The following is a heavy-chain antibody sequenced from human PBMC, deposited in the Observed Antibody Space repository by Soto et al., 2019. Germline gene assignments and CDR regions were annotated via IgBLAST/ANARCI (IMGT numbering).Heavy chain of an antibody. J-gene: IGHJ6*03. D-gene: IGHD3-10*01. CDR2: IYFRGNT. V-gene: IGHV4-39*07. CDR3: AADRYYPSGRRSYYMDV. Sequence: SETLSLTCSVSGDSINSDKYYWGWIRQPPGKGLEWIGSIYFRGNTYCNPSLQTRVTITRDLSTSTAYMELSSLRSEDTAVYFCAADRYYPSGRRSYYMDVWGEGTTVTVSS. CDR1: GDSINSDKYY.